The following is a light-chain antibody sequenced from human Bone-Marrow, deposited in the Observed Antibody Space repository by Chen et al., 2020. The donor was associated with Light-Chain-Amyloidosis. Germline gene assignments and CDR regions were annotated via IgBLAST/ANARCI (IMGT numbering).Light chain of an antibody. V-gene: IGKV1D-13*01. J-gene: IGKJ1*01. Sequence: AGQFNQSPSSPSATVGDRVTITCRANQAVNSAVAWYQQKPGNAPNLLIYDASSLESGVPLRFGGSGSGTDFTLTISSLQPEDVATYFCQQFQHFPHTFGQGTKVEIK. CDR1: QAVNSA. CDR2: DAS. CDR3: QQFQHFPHT.